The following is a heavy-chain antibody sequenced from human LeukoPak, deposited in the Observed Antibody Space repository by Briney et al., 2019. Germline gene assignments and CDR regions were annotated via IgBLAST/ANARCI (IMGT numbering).Heavy chain of an antibody. D-gene: IGHD6-13*01. CDR1: GFTFSTYA. J-gene: IGHJ4*02. V-gene: IGHV3-64*01. Sequence: GGSLRLSCAASGFTFSTYAMHWVRQAPGKGLEYVSAISNHGGSTYYANSVKGRFIISRDNSKNTLYLQMGSLRAEDMAVYYCARVWGIAAAGGEIEYWGQGTLVTVSS. CDR2: ISNHGGST. CDR3: ARVWGIAAAGGEIEY.